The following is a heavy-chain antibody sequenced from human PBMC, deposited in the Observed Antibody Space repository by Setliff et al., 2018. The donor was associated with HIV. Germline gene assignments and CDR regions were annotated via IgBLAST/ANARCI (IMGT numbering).Heavy chain of an antibody. D-gene: IGHD2-15*01. Sequence: GGSLRLSCAASGFTFSDYGMNWVRQAPGRGLEWVSHISSSSSRIYYADSVKGRFTISRDNAKNSLFLQMNSLRIEDTAVYYCARALVAVYSNYYYYMDVWGKGTTVTVSS. CDR3: ARALVAVYSNYYYYMDV. J-gene: IGHJ6*03. V-gene: IGHV3-48*04. CDR1: GFTFSDYG. CDR2: ISSSSSRI.